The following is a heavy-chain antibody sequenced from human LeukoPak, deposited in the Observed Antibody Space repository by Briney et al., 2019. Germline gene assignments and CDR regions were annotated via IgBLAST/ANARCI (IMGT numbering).Heavy chain of an antibody. D-gene: IGHD3-10*01. Sequence: GGSLRLSCAASGFIFDDYGMSWVRQAPGKGLEWVSGVTWNGGRTGYADSVKGRFTISRDSAKKSLYLQMNSLRAEDAALYYCARDPTEGFEELLSPPDYWGQGTLDTVSS. CDR3: ARDPTEGFEELLSPPDY. CDR1: GFIFDDYG. V-gene: IGHV3-20*04. J-gene: IGHJ4*02. CDR2: VTWNGGRT.